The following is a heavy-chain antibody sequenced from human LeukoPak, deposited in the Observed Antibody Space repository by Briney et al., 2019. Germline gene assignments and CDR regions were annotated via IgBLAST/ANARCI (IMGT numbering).Heavy chain of an antibody. J-gene: IGHJ4*02. CDR3: ARETMNYYDSSGYYYFDY. CDR1: GFTFSSYA. CDR2: ISYDGSNK. D-gene: IGHD3-22*01. V-gene: IGHV3-30-3*01. Sequence: GGSLRLSCAASGFTFSSYAMHWVRQAPGKGLEWVAVISYDGSNKYYADSVKGRFTISRDNSKNTLYLQMNSLRAEDTAVYYCARETMNYYDSSGYYYFDYWGQRTLVIVSS.